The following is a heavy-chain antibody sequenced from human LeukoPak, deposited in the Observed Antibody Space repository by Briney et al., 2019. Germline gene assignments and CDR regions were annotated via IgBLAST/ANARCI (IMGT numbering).Heavy chain of an antibody. CDR1: GFTFSTYW. CDR2: IKSDGST. CDR3: ARAPSEIGGYYPEYQY. Sequence: HPGGSLRLSCAASGFTFSTYWMNWVRQAPGKGLVWVSSIKSDGSTNYADSVKGRFTISRDNAKKTVSLQMNSLRPEDTGVYYCARAPSEIGGYYPEYQYWGQGTLVTVSS. V-gene: IGHV3-74*01. J-gene: IGHJ1*01. D-gene: IGHD3-22*01.